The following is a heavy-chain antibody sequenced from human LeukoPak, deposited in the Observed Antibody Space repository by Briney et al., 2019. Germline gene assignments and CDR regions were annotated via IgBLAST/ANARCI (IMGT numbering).Heavy chain of an antibody. J-gene: IGHJ4*02. CDR3: ARVGVFVEMATIGGFDY. CDR2: IIPIFGTA. D-gene: IGHD5-24*01. V-gene: IGHV1-69*13. CDR1: GGTFSSYA. Sequence: SVKVSCKASGGTFSSYAISWVRQAPGQGLERMGGIIPIFGTANYAQKFQGRVTITADESTSTAYMELSSLRSEDTAVYYCARVGVFVEMATIGGFDYWGQGTLVTVSS.